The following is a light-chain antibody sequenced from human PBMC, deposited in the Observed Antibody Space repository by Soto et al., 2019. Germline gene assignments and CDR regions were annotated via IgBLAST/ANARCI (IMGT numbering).Light chain of an antibody. J-gene: IGLJ7*02. Sequence: QSALTQPASVSGSPGQSITISCTGSSSDVGTYNLVSWYQHHPGKAPKLMISEVVKRPSGVSNRFSGSKSGNTASLTISGLQAEDEADYYCCSYAGSSMFVFGGGTQLTAL. CDR1: SSDVGTYNL. CDR3: CSYAGSSMFV. CDR2: EVV. V-gene: IGLV2-23*02.